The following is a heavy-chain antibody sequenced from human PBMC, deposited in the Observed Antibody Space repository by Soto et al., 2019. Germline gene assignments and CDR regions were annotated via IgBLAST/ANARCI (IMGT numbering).Heavy chain of an antibody. D-gene: IGHD2-15*01. CDR3: ARSQGGSSSLDIYYYYYYGMDV. CDR1: GGTFSTYA. Sequence: QVPLVQSGAEVKKPGSSVKVSCKAPGGTFSTYAISWVRQAPGQGLEWMGGDIPIFGTPKYAQKFQGRVTITADESTSTGYMELSSLRSEDTAVYYCARSQGGSSSLDIYYYYYYGMDVWCQGTTVTVSS. V-gene: IGHV1-69*01. CDR2: DIPIFGTP. J-gene: IGHJ6*02.